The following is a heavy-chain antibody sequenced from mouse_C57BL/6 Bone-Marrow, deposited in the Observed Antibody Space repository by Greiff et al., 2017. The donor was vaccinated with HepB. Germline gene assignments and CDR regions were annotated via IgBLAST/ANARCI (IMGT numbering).Heavy chain of an antibody. D-gene: IGHD1-1*01. CDR3: ARRELIYNYGSSTDYYAMDY. Sequence: QVQLQQPGAELVKPGASVKLSCKASGYTFTSYWMHWVKQRPGQGLEWIGMIHPNSGSTNYNEKFKSKATLTVDKSSSTAYMQLSSLTSEDSAVYYCARRELIYNYGSSTDYYAMDYWGQGTSVTVSS. J-gene: IGHJ4*01. CDR1: GYTFTSYW. V-gene: IGHV1-64*01. CDR2: IHPNSGST.